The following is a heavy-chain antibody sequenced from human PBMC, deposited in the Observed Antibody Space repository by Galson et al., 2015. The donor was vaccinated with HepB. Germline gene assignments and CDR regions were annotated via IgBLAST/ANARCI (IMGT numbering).Heavy chain of an antibody. J-gene: IGHJ6*03. D-gene: IGHD6-13*01. V-gene: IGHV7-4-1*02. CDR3: ARAPPGGSSWYGLTDNYYYYMVV. CDR2: INTNTGIP. CDR1: GYTFNIYA. Sequence: SVKVSCKASGYTFNIYAMNWVRQAPGQGLEWMAWINTNTGIPTYAQGFTGRFAFSVDTSVSTAYLQISSLKAADTAVYYCARAPPGGSSWYGLTDNYYYYMVVWGKGTTVTVSS.